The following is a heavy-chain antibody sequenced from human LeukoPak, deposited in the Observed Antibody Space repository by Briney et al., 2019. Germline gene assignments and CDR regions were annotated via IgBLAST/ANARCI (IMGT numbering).Heavy chain of an antibody. CDR2: IYTSGST. CDR1: GGSISSYY. D-gene: IGHD3-10*01. CDR3: ARRSWGVYYFDY. J-gene: IGHJ4*02. Sequence: SETLSLTCTVSGGSISSYYWSWIRQPPGKGLEWIGYIYTSGSTNYNPSLKSRVTISVDTSKNQFSLKLSSVTAADTAVYYCARRSWGVYYFDYWGQGTLVTISS. V-gene: IGHV4-4*09.